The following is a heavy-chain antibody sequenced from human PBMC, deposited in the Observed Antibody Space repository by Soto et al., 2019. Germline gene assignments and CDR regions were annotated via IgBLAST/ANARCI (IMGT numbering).Heavy chain of an antibody. CDR1: GGSFSGYY. CDR3: AKDSSRITLNWFDP. D-gene: IGHD3-10*01. Sequence: SETLSLTCAVYGGSFSGYYWSWIRQPPGKGLEWIGEINHSGSTNYNPSLKSRVTISVDTSKNQFSLKLSSVTAEDTAVYYCAKDSSRITLNWFDPWGQGTLVTVSS. J-gene: IGHJ5*02. CDR2: INHSGST. V-gene: IGHV4-34*01.